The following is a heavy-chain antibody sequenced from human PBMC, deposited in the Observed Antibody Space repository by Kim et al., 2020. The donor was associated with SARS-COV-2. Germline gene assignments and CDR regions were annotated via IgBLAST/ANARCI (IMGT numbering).Heavy chain of an antibody. CDR3: AKQTTYDFWSGYLFDY. V-gene: IGHV3-23*01. Sequence: GGSLRLSCAASGFTFSSYAMSWVRQAPGKGLEWVSAISGSGGSTYYADSVKGRFTISRDNSKNTLYLQMNSLRAEDTAVYYCAKQTTYDFWSGYLFDYWGQGTLVTVSS. CDR1: GFTFSSYA. D-gene: IGHD3-3*01. J-gene: IGHJ4*02. CDR2: ISGSGGST.